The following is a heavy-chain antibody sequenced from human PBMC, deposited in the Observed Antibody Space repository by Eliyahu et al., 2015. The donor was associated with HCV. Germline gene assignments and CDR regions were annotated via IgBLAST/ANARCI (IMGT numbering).Heavy chain of an antibody. CDR1: GYTFXNYD. Sequence: QIQLVQSGAEVKXPGASVKVSCKASGYTFXNYDISWVXQAPGQGLEWXGXISAYNGDTNYAQKLHGRVTMTTDTSTSTAYMELRSLRGDDMAVYYCARDRKSNGMDVWGQGTTVTVSS. V-gene: IGHV1-18*03. CDR2: ISAYNGDT. J-gene: IGHJ6*02. CDR3: ARDRKSNGMDV.